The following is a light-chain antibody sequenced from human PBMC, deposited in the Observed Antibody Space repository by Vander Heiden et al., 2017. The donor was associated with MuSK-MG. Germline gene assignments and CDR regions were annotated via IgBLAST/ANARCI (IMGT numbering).Light chain of an antibody. CDR3: QSYDSSLSGSRV. CDR2: SNS. CDR1: SSNIGAVYD. Sequence: QSVLTQPPSVSGAPGQRVTTPCTARSSNIGAVYDLHWYQQLQGTAPKLLVYSNSNRPSGVPDRFSGSKSGTSASLAITGLQAEDEDDYYCQSYDSSLSGSRVFGTGTKVTVL. V-gene: IGLV1-40*01. J-gene: IGLJ1*01.